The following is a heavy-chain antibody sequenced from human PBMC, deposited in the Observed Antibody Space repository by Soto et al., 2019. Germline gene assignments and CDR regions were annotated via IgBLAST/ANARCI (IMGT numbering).Heavy chain of an antibody. V-gene: IGHV4-31*03. CDR3: ASGQQLGLYYYYGMDV. CDR2: IYCSGST. Sequence: SETLSLTCTVSGGSVSSGSYYWSWIRQHPGKGLEWIGYIYCSGSTYYNPSLKSRVTISVDTSKNQFSLKLSSVTAADTAVYYCASGQQLGLYYYYGMDVWGQGTTVTVSS. CDR1: GGSVSSGSYY. J-gene: IGHJ6*02. D-gene: IGHD6-13*01.